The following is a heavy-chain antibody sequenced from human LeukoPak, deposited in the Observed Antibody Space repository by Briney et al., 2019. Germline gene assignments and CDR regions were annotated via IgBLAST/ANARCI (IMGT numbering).Heavy chain of an antibody. CDR3: ATDINYYDSSGYRPRNY. D-gene: IGHD3-22*01. CDR2: FDPEDGET. J-gene: IGHJ4*02. V-gene: IGHV1-24*01. CDR1: GYTLTELS. Sequence: ASVKVSCKVSGYTLTELSMHWVRQAPGKGLEWMGGFDPEDGETIYAQKFQGRVTMTEDTSTDTAYMELSSLRSEDTAVYYCATDINYYDSSGYRPRNYCGQRTLVTVSS.